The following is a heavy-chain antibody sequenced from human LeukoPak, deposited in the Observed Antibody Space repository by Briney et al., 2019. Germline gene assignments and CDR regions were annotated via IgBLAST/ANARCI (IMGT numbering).Heavy chain of an antibody. V-gene: IGHV3-48*03. CDR3: ATSPSYSGRDRGFAY. CDR1: GFTVSSYE. CDR2: ISSSGNTT. Sequence: GGSLTLSCAASGFTVSSYELNWVRQTPGKGLEWVSYISSSGNTTNYADSVKGRLTISRDNGKNSLYKQTNSQRTKDTSVNYCATSPSYSGRDRGFAYCVQGNLVTVSS. J-gene: IGHJ4*02. D-gene: IGHD1-26*01.